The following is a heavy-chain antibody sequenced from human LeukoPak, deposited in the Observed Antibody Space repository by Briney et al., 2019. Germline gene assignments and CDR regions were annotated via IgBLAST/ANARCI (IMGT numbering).Heavy chain of an antibody. CDR1: GFTVSSNY. CDR3: TTPGDSGWYNH. V-gene: IGHV3-23*01. Sequence: GSLRLSCAASGFTVSSNYMSWVRQAPGKGLEWVSVISRNGAHPYYIDSVRDRFTVSRDNSKNIMYLQMNSLRAEDAALYYCTTPGDSGWYNHWGQGTLVTVSS. CDR2: ISRNGAHP. J-gene: IGHJ4*02. D-gene: IGHD6-19*01.